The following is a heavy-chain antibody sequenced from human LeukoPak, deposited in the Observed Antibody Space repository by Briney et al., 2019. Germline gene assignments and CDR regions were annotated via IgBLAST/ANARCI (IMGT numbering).Heavy chain of an antibody. CDR2: ISYSGST. D-gene: IGHD3-10*01. V-gene: IGHV4-39*01. CDR3: ARHYGP. CDR1: GGSIGSTRYY. Sequence: SETLSLTCTVSGGSIGSTRYYWGWIRQPPGKGLEWIGSISYSGSTHYNPSLQSRFTISVDTSKNQFSLKVTSVTASDTAVYYCARHYGPWGQGTLVTVSS. J-gene: IGHJ5*02.